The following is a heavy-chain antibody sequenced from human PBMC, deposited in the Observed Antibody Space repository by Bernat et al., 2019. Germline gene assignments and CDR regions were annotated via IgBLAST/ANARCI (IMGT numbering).Heavy chain of an antibody. CDR3: AKGEQFDY. D-gene: IGHD1-26*01. V-gene: IGHV3-30*18. J-gene: IGHJ4*02. CDR2: ISYDGSNK. Sequence: QVQLVESGGGVVQPGRPLRLSCAASGFTFSSYGMHWVRQAPGKGLEWVAVISYDGSNKYYADSVKGRFTISRDNSKNTLYLQMNSLRAEDTAVYYCAKGEQFDYWGQGTLVTVSS. CDR1: GFTFSSYG.